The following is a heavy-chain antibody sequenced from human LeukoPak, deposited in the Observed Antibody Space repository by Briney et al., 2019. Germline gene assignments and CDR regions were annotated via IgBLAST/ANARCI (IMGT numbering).Heavy chain of an antibody. CDR3: AAGSGTGTAAQPRDY. CDR2: IVVGSGNQ. CDR1: GLTFTSSA. D-gene: IGHD2-2*01. Sequence: SVQVSCKACGLTFTSSAMQWLRQARGQRLEWIGWIVVGSGNQNYAQKFQERVTLTRGRSTSTAYMEQSSLRSEDTAVYYCAAGSGTGTAAQPRDYWRQATLLSVSS. J-gene: IGHJ4*02. V-gene: IGHV1-58*02.